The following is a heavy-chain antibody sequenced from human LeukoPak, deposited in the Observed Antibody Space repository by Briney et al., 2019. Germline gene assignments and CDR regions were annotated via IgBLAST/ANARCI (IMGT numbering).Heavy chain of an antibody. V-gene: IGHV3-48*04. CDR1: GFTFSSYS. CDR3: ARDKGLGPPAFDI. D-gene: IGHD7-27*01. J-gene: IGHJ3*02. Sequence: GGSLRLSCAASGFTFSSYSMNWVRQAPGKGLEWVSYISSSSSTIYYADSVKGRFTISRDNAKNSLYLQMNSLRAEDTAVYYCARDKGLGPPAFDIWGQGTMVTVSS. CDR2: ISSSSSTI.